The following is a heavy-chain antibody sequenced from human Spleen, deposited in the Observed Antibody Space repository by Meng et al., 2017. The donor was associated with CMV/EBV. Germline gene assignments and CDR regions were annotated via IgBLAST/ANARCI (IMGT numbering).Heavy chain of an antibody. CDR1: GFPFSSYA. D-gene: IGHD4-17*01. Sequence: WAASGFPFSSYAMHWVRQAPGKGLEWVAVISYDGSNNYYADSVKGRFTISRDNSKNTLYLQMNSLRAEDTAVYYCAREWSYGDFIDYWGQGTLVTVSS. CDR2: ISYDGSNN. CDR3: AREWSYGDFIDY. J-gene: IGHJ4*02. V-gene: IGHV3-30-3*01.